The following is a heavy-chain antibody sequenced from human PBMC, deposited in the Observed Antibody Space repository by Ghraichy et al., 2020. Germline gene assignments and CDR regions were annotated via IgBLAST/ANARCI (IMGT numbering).Heavy chain of an antibody. V-gene: IGHV4-31*03. CDR1: GGSISSGGYY. Sequence: SETLSLTCTVSGGSISSGGYYWSWIRQLPGKGLEWIGYIYYSGNTYYNPSLKSRVTISVDTSKSQFSLKLSSVTAADTAVYYCARDIAGRGYFDLWGRGTLVTVSS. CDR3: ARDIAGRGYFDL. J-gene: IGHJ2*01. D-gene: IGHD3-16*02. CDR2: IYYSGNT.